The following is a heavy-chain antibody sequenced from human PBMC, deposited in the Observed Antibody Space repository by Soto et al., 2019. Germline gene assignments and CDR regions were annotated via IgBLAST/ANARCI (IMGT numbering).Heavy chain of an antibody. CDR1: GFTFTNSA. CDR3: ATRLNIVVVPAAMPESYGMDV. J-gene: IGHJ6*02. CDR2: IVVGSGNT. V-gene: IGHV1-58*01. Sequence: SVKVSCKASGFTFTNSAVQWVRQARGQRLEWIGWIVVGSGNTNYAQKFQERVTITRDMSTSTAYMELSSLRSEDTAVYYCATRLNIVVVPAAMPESYGMDVWGQGTTVTVSS. D-gene: IGHD2-2*01.